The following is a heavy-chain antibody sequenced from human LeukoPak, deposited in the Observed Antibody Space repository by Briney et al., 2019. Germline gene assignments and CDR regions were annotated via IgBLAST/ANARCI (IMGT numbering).Heavy chain of an antibody. CDR3: ARDFRLGGWYDY. D-gene: IGHD6-19*01. V-gene: IGHV1-18*04. J-gene: IGHJ4*02. Sequence: ASVKVSCKASGYTFTNYGISWVRQAPGQGLEWMGWISAFNGNTKSAQKLQDRVTMTTDTSTTTAYMELRSLRSDDTAVYYCARDFRLGGWYDYWGQGTLVTVSS. CDR1: GYTFTNYG. CDR2: ISAFNGNT.